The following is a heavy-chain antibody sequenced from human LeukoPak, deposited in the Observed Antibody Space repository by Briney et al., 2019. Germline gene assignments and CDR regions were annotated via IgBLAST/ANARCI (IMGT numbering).Heavy chain of an antibody. J-gene: IGHJ4*02. CDR3: ARDYYGSGDY. V-gene: IGHV3-74*01. Sequence: GGSLRLSCAASGFTFSSYWMHWVRQAPGKGLVSVSRINSDGSGTFYADSVKGRFTISRDNAKNTLYLQMNSLRAEDTAVYYCARDYYGSGDYWGQGTLVTVSS. CDR2: INSDGSGT. CDR1: GFTFSSYW. D-gene: IGHD3-10*01.